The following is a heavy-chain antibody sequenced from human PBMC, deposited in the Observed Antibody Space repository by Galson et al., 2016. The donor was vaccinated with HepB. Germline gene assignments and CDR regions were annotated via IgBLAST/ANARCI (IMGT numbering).Heavy chain of an antibody. V-gene: IGHV3-48*01. J-gene: IGHJ3*02. CDR3: ARVGPPVVVVGETHILDAFDI. CDR2: INGGATAV. CDR1: GFNFSIYG. D-gene: IGHD2-15*01. Sequence: LRLSCAASGFNFSIYGMNWLRQAPGKGLEWVSYINGGATAVRYADSVKDRFTISRDNARNLVFLQMNSLRAEDTAVYYCARVGPPVVVVGETHILDAFDIWGQGTMVTISS.